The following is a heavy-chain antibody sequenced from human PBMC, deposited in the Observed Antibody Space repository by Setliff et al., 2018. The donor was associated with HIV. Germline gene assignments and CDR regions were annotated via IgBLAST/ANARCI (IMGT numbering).Heavy chain of an antibody. J-gene: IGHJ4*02. Sequence: GGSLRLSCAASGFTFSNAWMNWVRQAPGKGLEWVGRIKSKTDGGTTDYAAPVKGRFIISRDDSKNTLYLQMNSLKTADTAVYYCTTDLGGSYHGWNYWGQGTLVTVSS. CDR2: IKSKTDGGTT. D-gene: IGHD1-26*01. V-gene: IGHV3-15*07. CDR1: GFTFSNAW. CDR3: TTDLGGSYHGWNY.